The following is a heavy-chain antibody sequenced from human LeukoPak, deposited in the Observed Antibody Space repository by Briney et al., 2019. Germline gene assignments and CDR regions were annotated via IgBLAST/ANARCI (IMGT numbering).Heavy chain of an antibody. CDR1: GFTVSSNY. J-gene: IGHJ5*02. V-gene: IGHV3-53*01. Sequence: GGSLRLSCAASGFTVSSNYMSWVRQAPGKGLEWVSVIYSGGSTYYADSVKGRFTISRDNSKNTLYLQMNSLRAEDTAVYYCARVIAVAGSNWFDPWGQGTLVTVSS. D-gene: IGHD6-19*01. CDR3: ARVIAVAGSNWFDP. CDR2: IYSGGST.